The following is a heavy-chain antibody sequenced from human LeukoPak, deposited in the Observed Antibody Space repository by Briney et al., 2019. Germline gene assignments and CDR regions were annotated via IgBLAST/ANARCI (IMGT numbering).Heavy chain of an antibody. CDR2: IYDSGST. CDR3: ARLLRVGYCSTTTCNWFDP. Sequence: SETLSLTCVVSGGSISSTSYYWGWIRQPPGKGLEWIGSIYDSGSTYYSPSLKSPVTISVDTSKNQFSLKLSSVTAADTAVYYCARLLRVGYCSTTTCNWFDPWGQGTLVTVSS. CDR1: GGSISSTSYY. D-gene: IGHD2-2*03. J-gene: IGHJ5*02. V-gene: IGHV4-39*07.